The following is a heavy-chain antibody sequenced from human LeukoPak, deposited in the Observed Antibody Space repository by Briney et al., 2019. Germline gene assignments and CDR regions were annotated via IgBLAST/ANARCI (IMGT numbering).Heavy chain of an antibody. CDR3: AHGPRSSGWNGVFDY. CDR1: GYTFTSYD. V-gene: IGHV1-8*01. D-gene: IGHD6-19*01. Sequence: ASVKVSCKASGYTFTSYDINWVRQATGQGLEWMGWMNPNSSNTGYAQKFQGRVTMTRNTSISTAYMELSSLRSEDTAVYYCAHGPRSSGWNGVFDYWGQGTLVTVSS. J-gene: IGHJ4*02. CDR2: MNPNSSNT.